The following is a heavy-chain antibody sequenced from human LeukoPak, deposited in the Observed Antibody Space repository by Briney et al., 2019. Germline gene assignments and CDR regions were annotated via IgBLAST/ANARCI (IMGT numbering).Heavy chain of an antibody. CDR1: GFTFSSYG. Sequence: GGSLRLSCAASGFTFSSYGMHWVRQAPGKGLEWVAVISYDGSNKYYADSVKGRFTISRDNSKNTLYLQMNSLRAEDTAVYYCARDLGYCSSTSCYYYYYGMDVWGKGTTVTVSS. J-gene: IGHJ6*04. CDR3: ARDLGYCSSTSCYYYYYGMDV. D-gene: IGHD2-2*01. V-gene: IGHV3-30*03. CDR2: ISYDGSNK.